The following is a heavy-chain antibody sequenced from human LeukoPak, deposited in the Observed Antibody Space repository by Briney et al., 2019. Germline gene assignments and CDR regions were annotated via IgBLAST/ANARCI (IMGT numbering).Heavy chain of an antibody. CDR1: GFTFSSYG. CDR2: ISYDGSNK. D-gene: IGHD6-19*01. J-gene: IGHJ4*02. Sequence: AGGSLRLSCAASGFTFSSYGMHWVRQAPGKGLEWVAVISYDGSNKYYADSVKGRFTISRDNSKNTLYLQMNSLRAEDTAVYYCAKDLRRALASSGWYYFDYWGQGTLVTVSS. CDR3: AKDLRRALASSGWYYFDY. V-gene: IGHV3-30*18.